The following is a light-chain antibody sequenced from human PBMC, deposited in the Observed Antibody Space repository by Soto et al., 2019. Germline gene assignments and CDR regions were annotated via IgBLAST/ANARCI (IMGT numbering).Light chain of an antibody. CDR2: EGS. V-gene: IGLV2-23*03. CDR3: CAYAGYSTFVV. CDR1: SSDVGSYNL. J-gene: IGLJ2*01. Sequence: QSVLTQPASVSGSPGQSITISCSGTSSDVGSYNLVSWYQQHPGKAPKVMIYEGSKRPSGVSNRFSGSKSGNTASLTISGLQAEDEADYYCCAYAGYSTFVVFGGGTKLT.